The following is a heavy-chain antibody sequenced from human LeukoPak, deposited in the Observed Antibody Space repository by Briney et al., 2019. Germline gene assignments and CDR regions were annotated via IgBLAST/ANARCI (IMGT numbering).Heavy chain of an antibody. CDR1: GYTFTSYG. CDR3: ARDSYSYGYLYYFDY. CDR2: ISAYNGNT. Sequence: ASVKVSCKASGYTFTSYGISWLRQAPGQGLEWVGWISAYNGNTNYAQKLQGRVTMTTDTSTSTAYMELRSLRSDDTAVYYCARDSYSYGYLYYFDYWGQGTLVTVSS. V-gene: IGHV1-18*01. J-gene: IGHJ4*02. D-gene: IGHD5-18*01.